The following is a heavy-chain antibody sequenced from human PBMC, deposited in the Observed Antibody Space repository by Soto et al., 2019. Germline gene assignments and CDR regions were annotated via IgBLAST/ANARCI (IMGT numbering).Heavy chain of an antibody. CDR1: GYTFTSYY. V-gene: IGHV1-46*01. J-gene: IGHJ4*02. CDR2: INPSGGNT. D-gene: IGHD2-2*01. Sequence: ASVKVSCKASGYTFTSYYMHWVRQAPGQGLEWMGIINPSGGNTNYAQKLQGRVTMTTDTSTSTAYMELRSLRSDDTAVYYCARRLWDIVVVPAAMDHLGYFDYWGQGTLVTVSS. CDR3: ARRLWDIVVVPAAMDHLGYFDY.